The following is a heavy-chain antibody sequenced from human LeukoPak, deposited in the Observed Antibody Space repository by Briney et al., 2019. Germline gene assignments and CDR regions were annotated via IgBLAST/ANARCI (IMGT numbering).Heavy chain of an antibody. CDR2: IPYDGSNK. CDR3: AKAPRPGYYYDSSGYFDY. V-gene: IGHV3-30*18. D-gene: IGHD3-22*01. CDR1: GFTFSSYG. J-gene: IGHJ4*02. Sequence: GRSLRLSCAASGFTFSSYGMHWVRQAPGKGLEWVAVIPYDGSNKYYADSVKGRFTISRDNSKNTLYLQMNSLRAEDTAVYYCAKAPRPGYYYDSSGYFDYWGQGTLVTVSS.